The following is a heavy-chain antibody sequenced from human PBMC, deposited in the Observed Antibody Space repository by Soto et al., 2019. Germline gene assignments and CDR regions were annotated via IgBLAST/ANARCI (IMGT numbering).Heavy chain of an antibody. CDR3: ARDSKRGYSGYDKLDY. Sequence: TVSGGSISSYYWSWIRQPPGKGLEWIGYIYYSGSTNSNPSLKSRVTISVDTSKNQFSLKLSSVTAADTAVYYCARDSKRGYSGYDKLDYWGQGTLVTVSS. J-gene: IGHJ4*02. V-gene: IGHV4-59*01. CDR2: IYYSGST. D-gene: IGHD5-12*01. CDR1: GGSISSYY.